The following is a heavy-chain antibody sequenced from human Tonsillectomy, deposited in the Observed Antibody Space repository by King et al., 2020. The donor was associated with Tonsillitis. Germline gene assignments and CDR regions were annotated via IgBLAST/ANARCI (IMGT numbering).Heavy chain of an antibody. V-gene: IGHV3-9*01. CDR1: GFTFDDYA. Sequence: QLVQSGGGLVQPGRSLRLSCVVSGFTFDDYAMHWVRQAPGKGLEWVSGVSWNSVIIGYAVSVKGRFTISRDNAKNSLCLQMNSLRAEDTALYYCAKEGDSSGVFFDYWGQGTLVTVSS. J-gene: IGHJ4*02. CDR3: AKEGDSSGVFFDY. D-gene: IGHD3-22*01. CDR2: VSWNSVII.